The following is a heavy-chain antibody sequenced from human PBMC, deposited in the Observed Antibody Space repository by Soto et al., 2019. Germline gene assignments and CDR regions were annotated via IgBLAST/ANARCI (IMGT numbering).Heavy chain of an antibody. CDR3: ARDLGSGWCSGGMDV. D-gene: IGHD6-19*01. CDR1: GFTFSSYA. J-gene: IGHJ6*02. V-gene: IGHV3-30-3*01. CDR2: ISYDGSTK. Sequence: QVQLVECGGGVVQPGRSLRLSCAASGFTFSSYAMHWVRQAPGKGLEWVAVISYDGSTKNYADSVKGRFTNSRDNSKNTLYLQMHSLRAEDTAVYYCARDLGSGWCSGGMDVWVQGTTVTVSS.